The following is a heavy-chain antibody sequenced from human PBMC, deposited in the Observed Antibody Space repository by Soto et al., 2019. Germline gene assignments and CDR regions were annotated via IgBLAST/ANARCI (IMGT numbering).Heavy chain of an antibody. CDR3: ARDTPSPTYYDYIWGSYPSGYYFDY. CDR2: IKQDGSEK. CDR1: GFTFSSYW. V-gene: IGHV3-7*01. J-gene: IGHJ4*02. Sequence: GGSLRLSCAASGFTFSSYWMSWVRQAPGKGLEWVANIKQDGSEKYYVDSVKGRFTISRDNAKNSLYLQMNSLRAEDTAVYYCARDTPSPTYYDYIWGSYPSGYYFDYWGQGTLVTVSS. D-gene: IGHD3-16*02.